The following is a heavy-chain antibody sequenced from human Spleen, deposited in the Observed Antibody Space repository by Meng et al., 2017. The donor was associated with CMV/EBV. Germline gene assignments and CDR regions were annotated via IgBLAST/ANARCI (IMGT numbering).Heavy chain of an antibody. CDR2: VDTENGRT. V-gene: IGHV1-69-2*01. CDR3: SAAADY. CDR1: GYTFTDYH. J-gene: IGHJ4*02. Sequence: TTVKISCKVSGYTFTDYHMQWVRQAPGKGLEWMGLVDTENGRTIYAEKFQGRVSMTADTSTDIVYMYLSSLTSEDTAVYYCSAAADYWGQGTLVTVSS.